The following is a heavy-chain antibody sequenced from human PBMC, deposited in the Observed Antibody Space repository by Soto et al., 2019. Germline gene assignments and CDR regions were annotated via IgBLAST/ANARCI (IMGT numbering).Heavy chain of an antibody. J-gene: IGHJ4*02. Sequence: QVHLVQSGAEVKKPGASVKVSCKASGYTFTSYGSTWVRQAPGQGLEWMGWISAHNGNTDYAQKLPGRVIVTRDTSTSTAYMELRSLISDDTAVYYCARGRYGDYWGQGAVVTVSS. V-gene: IGHV1-18*01. CDR2: ISAHNGNT. CDR1: GYTFTSYG. D-gene: IGHD1-1*01. CDR3: ARGRYGDY.